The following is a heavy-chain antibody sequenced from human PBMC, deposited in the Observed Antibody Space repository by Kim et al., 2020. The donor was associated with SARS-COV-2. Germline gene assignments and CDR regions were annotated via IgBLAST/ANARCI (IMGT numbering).Heavy chain of an antibody. D-gene: IGHD4-4*01. CDR1: GGSISSYY. V-gene: IGHV4-59*13. CDR3: ARDGGPDYSNQFDY. CDR2: IYYSGST. Sequence: SETLSLTCTVSGGSISSYYWSWIRQPPGKGLEWIGYIYYSGSTNYNPSLKSRVTISVDTSKNQFSLKLSSVIAADTAVYYCARDGGPDYSNQFDYWGQGTLVTVSS. J-gene: IGHJ4*02.